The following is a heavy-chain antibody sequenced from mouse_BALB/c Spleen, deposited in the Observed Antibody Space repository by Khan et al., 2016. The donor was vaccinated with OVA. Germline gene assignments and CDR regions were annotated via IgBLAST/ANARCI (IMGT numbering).Heavy chain of an antibody. CDR1: GFSLTSYG. Sequence: QVRLQQSGPGLVAPSQSLSITCTVSGFSLTSYGIHWVRQPPGKGLEWLVVIWSDGSTNYNSVLKSRLSIIEDNSKSHVFLKMNSLHTDDTAIYYCARWFDGYSSLYAMDYWGQGTSVTVSS. D-gene: IGHD2-3*01. CDR2: IWSDGST. V-gene: IGHV2-6*02. CDR3: ARWFDGYSSLYAMDY. J-gene: IGHJ4*01.